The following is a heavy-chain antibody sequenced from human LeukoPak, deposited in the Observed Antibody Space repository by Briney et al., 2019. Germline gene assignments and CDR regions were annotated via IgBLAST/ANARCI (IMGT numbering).Heavy chain of an antibody. J-gene: IGHJ4*02. Sequence: GGSLRLSCVVSGFTFTNAWMTWVRQAPGKGLEWVSGISGSGDNTYYIDSVKGRFTISRDNSKDMLYLQMNSLRAEDTAVYFCARDYVWGSYRPYFYSDYWGQGTLVTVSS. CDR3: ARDYVWGSYRPYFYSDY. CDR1: GFTFTNAW. CDR2: ISGSGDNT. V-gene: IGHV3-23*01. D-gene: IGHD3-16*02.